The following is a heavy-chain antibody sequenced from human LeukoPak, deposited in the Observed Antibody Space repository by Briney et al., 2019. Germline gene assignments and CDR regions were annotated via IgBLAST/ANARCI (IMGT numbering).Heavy chain of an antibody. Sequence: SETLSLTCAVPGYSISSGYYWGWIRQPPGKGLEWIGSIYHSGSTYYNPSLKSQVTISVDTSKNQFSLKLSSVTAADTAVYYCASYEYSSSWVNYFDYWGQGTLVTVSS. J-gene: IGHJ4*02. CDR3: ASYEYSSSWVNYFDY. D-gene: IGHD6-6*01. CDR2: IYHSGST. CDR1: GYSISSGYY. V-gene: IGHV4-38-2*01.